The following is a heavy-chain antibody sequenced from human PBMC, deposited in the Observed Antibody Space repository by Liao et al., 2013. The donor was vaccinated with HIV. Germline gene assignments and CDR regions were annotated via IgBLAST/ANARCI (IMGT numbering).Heavy chain of an antibody. D-gene: IGHD6-13*01. CDR3: ARDQYNISWYKY. J-gene: IGHJ4*02. CDR2: VSDSGTT. V-gene: IGHV4-39*07. Sequence: QMQLQESGPGLVKPSETLSLTCTVSGGSISSSNYYWAWIRQPPGKGLEWIGSVSDSGTTYYNPSLKSRVTISLDTSKNQFSLKLNSVTAADTAIYYCARDQYNISWYKYWGQGALITVSS. CDR1: GGSISSSNYY.